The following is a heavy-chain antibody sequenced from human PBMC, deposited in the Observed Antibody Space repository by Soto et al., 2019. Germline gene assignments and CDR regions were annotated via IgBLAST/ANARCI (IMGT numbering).Heavy chain of an antibody. D-gene: IGHD6-6*01. CDR2: IIPIFGTA. CDR1: GGTFSSYA. CDR3: ARGPLYSSSLYYYYYYGMDV. Sequence: SVKVSCKASGGTFSSYAISWVRQAPGQGLEWMGGIIPIFGTANYAQKFQGRVTVTADESTSTAYMELSSLRSEDTAVYYCARGPLYSSSLYYYYYYGMDVWGQGTTVTVSS. J-gene: IGHJ6*02. V-gene: IGHV1-69*13.